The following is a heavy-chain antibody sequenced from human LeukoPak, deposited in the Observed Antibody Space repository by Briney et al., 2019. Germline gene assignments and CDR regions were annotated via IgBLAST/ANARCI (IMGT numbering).Heavy chain of an antibody. CDR1: GFTFSSYG. V-gene: IGHV3-30*18. CDR3: AKESYYDSSGYSLFDY. D-gene: IGHD3-22*01. Sequence: GRSLRLSCAASGFTFSSYGMHWVRQAPGKGLEWVAVVSYDGSNKNYADSVKGRFTISRDDSKNTLYLQMNSLRAEDTAVYYCAKESYYDSSGYSLFDYWGQGTLVTVSS. CDR2: VSYDGSNK. J-gene: IGHJ4*02.